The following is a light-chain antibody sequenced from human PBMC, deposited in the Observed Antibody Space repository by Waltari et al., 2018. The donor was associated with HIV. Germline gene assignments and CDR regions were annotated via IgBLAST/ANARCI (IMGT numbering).Light chain of an antibody. CDR2: EVK. Sequence: QSALTQPPSVSASPGQSVTISCTGTSSDIGSYNRVSWYLQPPGTAPRIIIYEVKNRPSGVPDRFSASRSGNPASLTISGLQAEDEADYYCSSYKNNNTIVFGTGTKVTVL. CDR1: SSDIGSYNR. J-gene: IGLJ1*01. CDR3: SSYKNNNTIV. V-gene: IGLV2-18*02.